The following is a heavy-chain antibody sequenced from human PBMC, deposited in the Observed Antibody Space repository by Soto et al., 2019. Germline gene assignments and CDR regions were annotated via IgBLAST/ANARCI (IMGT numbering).Heavy chain of an antibody. Sequence: PGGSLRLSCAASGFTFSSYAMSWVRQAPGKGLEWVSAISGSGGSTYYADSVKGRFTISRDNSKNTLYLQMNSLRAEDTAVYYCAKPGTPGYCSSTSCYXDYWGQGTLVTVSS. CDR1: GFTFSSYA. CDR3: AKPGTPGYCSSTSCYXDY. V-gene: IGHV3-23*01. D-gene: IGHD2-2*01. J-gene: IGHJ4*02. CDR2: ISGSGGST.